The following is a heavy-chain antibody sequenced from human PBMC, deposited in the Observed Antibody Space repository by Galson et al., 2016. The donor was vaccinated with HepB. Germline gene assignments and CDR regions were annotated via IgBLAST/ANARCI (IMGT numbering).Heavy chain of an antibody. Sequence: SVKVSCKASGYTFTDYGISWVRQAPGQGLEWMAWISGYKGYTKYAQQVQARVTLSKDTSASTADVELSSLRSEDTAVYYCSRDGVLGGASWFDTWGQGTLVTVSS. D-gene: IGHD1-26*01. CDR1: GYTFTDYG. V-gene: IGHV1-18*01. J-gene: IGHJ5*02. CDR3: SRDGVLGGASWFDT. CDR2: ISGYKGYT.